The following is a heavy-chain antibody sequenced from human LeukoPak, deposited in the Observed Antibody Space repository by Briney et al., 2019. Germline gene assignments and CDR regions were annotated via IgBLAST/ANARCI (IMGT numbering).Heavy chain of an antibody. CDR1: GFTFSSYA. D-gene: IGHD3-9*01. J-gene: IGHJ3*02. V-gene: IGHV3-30-3*01. CDR2: ISYDGSNK. CDR3: ARDILAVAYLGAFDI. Sequence: GGSLRLSCAASGFTFSSYAMHWVRQAPGKGLEWVAVISYDGSNKYYADSVKGRFTISRDNSKNTLYLQMNSLRAEDTAVYYCARDILAVAYLGAFDIWGQGTMVTVSS.